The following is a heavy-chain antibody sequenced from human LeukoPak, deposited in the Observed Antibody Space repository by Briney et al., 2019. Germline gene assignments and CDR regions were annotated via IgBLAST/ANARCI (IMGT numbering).Heavy chain of an antibody. CDR3: ARLEGLGTYRYSLEYFQH. D-gene: IGHD3-10*01. J-gene: IGHJ1*01. CDR2: MYPGDSDT. CDR1: GYNFTSYW. Sequence: GESLKISCKGSGYNFTSYWIGWMRQMPGKGLEWMGTMYPGDSDTRYSPSFQGQVTISAVKSISTAYLQWSSLKASDTAMYYCARLEGLGTYRYSLEYFQHWGQGTLVTVSS. V-gene: IGHV5-51*01.